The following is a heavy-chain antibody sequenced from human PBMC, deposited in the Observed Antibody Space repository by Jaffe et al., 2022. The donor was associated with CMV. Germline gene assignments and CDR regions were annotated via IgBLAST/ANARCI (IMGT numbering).Heavy chain of an antibody. D-gene: IGHD4-17*01. CDR2: INKNGDET. V-gene: IGHV3-7*01. Sequence: EVQLVESGGGLVQPGGSLRLSCGASGFSFSKFWMAWVRHAPGKGPEWVAKINKNGDETYYVDSARGRFTISRDNAKNSMFLQMNSLRAEDTAVYYCARDPEYGAVDVWGQGTTVTVSS. CDR3: ARDPEYGAVDV. J-gene: IGHJ6*02. CDR1: GFSFSKFW.